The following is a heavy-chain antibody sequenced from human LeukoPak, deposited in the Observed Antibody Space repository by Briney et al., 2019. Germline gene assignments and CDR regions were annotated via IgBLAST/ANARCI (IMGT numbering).Heavy chain of an antibody. D-gene: IGHD6-13*01. Sequence: PGGSLRLSCAASGFTFSSYAMSWVRQAPGKGREWVSAISGSGDNTYFADSVKGRFTISRDNSKNTLYLQMNSLRAEDTAVYYCAKTPFSSSWYYFDYWGQGTLVTVSS. V-gene: IGHV3-23*01. CDR1: GFTFSSYA. CDR2: ISGSGDNT. J-gene: IGHJ4*02. CDR3: AKTPFSSSWYYFDY.